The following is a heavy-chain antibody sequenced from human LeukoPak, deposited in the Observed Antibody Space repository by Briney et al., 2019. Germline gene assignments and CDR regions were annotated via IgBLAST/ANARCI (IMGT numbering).Heavy chain of an antibody. CDR3: AKEPDDSSPYYMDV. CDR2: IIGSGGST. CDR1: GFTFSSYA. J-gene: IGHJ6*03. V-gene: IGHV3-23*01. D-gene: IGHD6-13*01. Sequence: GGSLRLSCAASGFTFSSYAMSWVRQAPGKGLEGVSAIIGSGGSTYYADSVKGRFTISRDNSKNTLYLQMNSLRAADTAVYYCAKEPDDSSPYYMDVWGKGTTVTVSS.